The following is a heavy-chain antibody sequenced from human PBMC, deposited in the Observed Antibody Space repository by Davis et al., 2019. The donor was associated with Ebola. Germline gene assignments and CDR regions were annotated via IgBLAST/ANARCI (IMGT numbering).Heavy chain of an antibody. D-gene: IGHD4-23*01. CDR1: GGSFSGYY. CDR2: INHSGST. Sequence: PSETLSLTCAVYGGSFSGYYWSWIRQPPGKGLEWIGEINHSGSTNYNPSLKSRVTISVDTSKNQFSLKLSSVTAADTAVYYCARTPTTVVNPFNYYYYYMDVWGKGTTVTVSS. J-gene: IGHJ6*03. V-gene: IGHV4-34*01. CDR3: ARTPTTVVNPFNYYYYYMDV.